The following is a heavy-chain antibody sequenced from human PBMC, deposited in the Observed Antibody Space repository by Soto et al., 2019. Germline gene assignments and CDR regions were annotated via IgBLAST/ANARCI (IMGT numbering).Heavy chain of an antibody. CDR2: INAGNGNT. CDR3: ARASTRAGYSSSWFPPNWFDP. J-gene: IGHJ5*02. Sequence: ASVKVSCKASGYTFTSYAMHWVRQALGQRLEWMGWINAGNGNTKYSQKFQGRVTITRDTSASTAYMELSSLRSEDTAVYYCARASTRAGYSSSWFPPNWFDPWGQGTLVTVSS. CDR1: GYTFTSYA. D-gene: IGHD6-13*01. V-gene: IGHV1-3*01.